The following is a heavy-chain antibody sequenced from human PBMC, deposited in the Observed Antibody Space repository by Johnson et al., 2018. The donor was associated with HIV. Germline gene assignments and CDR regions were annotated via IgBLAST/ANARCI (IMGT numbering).Heavy chain of an antibody. CDR2: IRYDGSDK. J-gene: IGHJ3*01. D-gene: IGHD6-19*01. Sequence: QVQLVEYGGGVVQPGGSLRLSCVASGFTFSRFGMHWVRQAPGKGLEWVAFIRYDGSDKYYADSVKGRFTISRDNSKNTLYLEMKSLRVDDTAVYYCARDPAYSSTWEGAFDVWGQGTMVTVSS. V-gene: IGHV3-30*02. CDR1: GFTFSRFG. CDR3: ARDPAYSSTWEGAFDV.